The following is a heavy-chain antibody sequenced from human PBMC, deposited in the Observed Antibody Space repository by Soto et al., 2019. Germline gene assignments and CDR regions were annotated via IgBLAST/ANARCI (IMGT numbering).Heavy chain of an antibody. CDR2: IWYDGSNK. J-gene: IGHJ6*02. V-gene: IGHV3-33*01. CDR1: GFTFSSYG. Sequence: GGSLRLSCAASGFTFSSYGMHWVRQAPGKGLEWVAVIWYDGSNKYYADSVKGRFTISRDNSKNTLYLQMNSLRAEDTAVYYCAREQALGAPTDYYYYYGMDVWGQGTTVTVSS. CDR3: AREQALGAPTDYYYYYGMDV. D-gene: IGHD1-26*01.